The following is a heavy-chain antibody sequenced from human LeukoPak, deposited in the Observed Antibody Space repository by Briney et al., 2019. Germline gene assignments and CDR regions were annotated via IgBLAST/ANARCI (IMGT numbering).Heavy chain of an antibody. J-gene: IGHJ4*02. D-gene: IGHD3-10*01. CDR2: IIPIFGTA. V-gene: IGHV1-69*01. CDR1: GGTFISYA. CDR3: ARGSLDYYGYYFDY. Sequence: ASVKVSCKASGGTFISYAISWVRQAPGQGLEWMGGIIPIFGTANYAQKFQGRVTITADESTSTAYMELSSLRSEDTAVSYCARGSLDYYGYYFDYWGQGTLVTVSS.